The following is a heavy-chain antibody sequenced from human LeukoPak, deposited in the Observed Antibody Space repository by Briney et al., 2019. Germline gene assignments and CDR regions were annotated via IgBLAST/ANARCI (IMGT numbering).Heavy chain of an antibody. Sequence: PGGSLRLSCAASRFTFSSYAMSWVRQAPGKGLEWVSVIYSGGSTYYADSVKGRFTISRDNSKNTLYLQMNSLRAEDTAVYYCASSGYSMGPFDYWGQGTLVTVSS. D-gene: IGHD3-22*01. V-gene: IGHV3-66*01. J-gene: IGHJ4*02. CDR3: ASSGYSMGPFDY. CDR1: RFTFSSYA. CDR2: IYSGGST.